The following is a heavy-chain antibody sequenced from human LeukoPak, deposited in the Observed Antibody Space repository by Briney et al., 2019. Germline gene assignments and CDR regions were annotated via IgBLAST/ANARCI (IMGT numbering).Heavy chain of an antibody. CDR3: ARGDDYTQYYFDY. Sequence: GGSLRLSCAASGFTFSSYGMHWVRQAPGKGLEWVAFIRYDGSNKYYADSVKGRFTISRDNSKNTLYLQMNSLRAEDTAVYYCARGDDYTQYYFDYWGQETLVTVSS. V-gene: IGHV3-30*02. J-gene: IGHJ4*02. CDR1: GFTFSSYG. D-gene: IGHD4-11*01. CDR2: IRYDGSNK.